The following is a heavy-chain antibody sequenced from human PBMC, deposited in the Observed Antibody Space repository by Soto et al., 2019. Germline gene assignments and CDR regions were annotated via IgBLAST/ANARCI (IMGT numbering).Heavy chain of an antibody. J-gene: IGHJ3*02. D-gene: IGHD3-10*01. Sequence: GSLRLSCAASGFTFSSYVMSWVRQAPGKGLEWVSSISSSSSYIYYADSVKGRFTISRDNAKNSLYLQMNSLRAEDTAVYYCARGWDYYGSGSYYNFDAFDIWGQGTMVTVSS. CDR2: ISSSSSYI. CDR3: ARGWDYYGSGSYYNFDAFDI. CDR1: GFTFSSYV. V-gene: IGHV3-21*01.